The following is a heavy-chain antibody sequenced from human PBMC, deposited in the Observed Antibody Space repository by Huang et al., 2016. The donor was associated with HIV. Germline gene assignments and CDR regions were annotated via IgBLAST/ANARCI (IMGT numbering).Heavy chain of an antibody. V-gene: IGHV5-51*01. D-gene: IGHD3-10*01. Sequence: EVHLVQSGAEVKQPGESLKISCQASGYNFDSSWIGWVRQVPGKGLEWMGVIYPGEADTRDDTSFQGQVTISADQSINTAYLQGSSLKASDTAIYFCARQGLWLPPTDPFDYWGQGTPVTVSA. CDR2: IYPGEADT. CDR3: ARQGLWLPPTDPFDY. J-gene: IGHJ4*02. CDR1: GYNFDSSW.